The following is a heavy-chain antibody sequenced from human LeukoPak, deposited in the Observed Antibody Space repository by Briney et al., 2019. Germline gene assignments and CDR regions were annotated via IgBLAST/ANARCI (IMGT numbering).Heavy chain of an antibody. Sequence: GGSLRLSCTASGFTFGDYAMSWFRQAPGKGLEWVGFIRSKAYGGTTEYAASVKGRFTISRDDSKSIAYLQMNSLKTEDTAVYYCTRRGYYGSGSYYNRGYWGQGTLVTVSS. CDR3: TRRGYYGSGSYYNRGY. CDR2: IRSKAYGGTT. V-gene: IGHV3-49*03. J-gene: IGHJ4*02. D-gene: IGHD3-10*01. CDR1: GFTFGDYA.